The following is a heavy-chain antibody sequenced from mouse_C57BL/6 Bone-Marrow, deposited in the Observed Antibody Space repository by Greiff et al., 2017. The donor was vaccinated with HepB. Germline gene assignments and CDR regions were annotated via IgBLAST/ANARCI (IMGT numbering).Heavy chain of an antibody. CDR1: GYTFTSYW. J-gene: IGHJ4*01. CDR2: IDPSDSYT. CDR3: ARADTTVDYYAMDY. Sequence: QVQLQQPGAELVKPGASVKLSCKASGYTFTSYWMQWVKQRPGQGLEWIGEIDPSDSYTNYNQKFKGKATLTVDTSSSTAYMQLSSLTSEDSAVYYCARADTTVDYYAMDYWGQGTSVTVSS. V-gene: IGHV1-50*01. D-gene: IGHD1-1*01.